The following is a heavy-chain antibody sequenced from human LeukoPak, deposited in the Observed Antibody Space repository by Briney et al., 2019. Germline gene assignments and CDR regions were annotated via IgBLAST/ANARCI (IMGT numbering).Heavy chain of an antibody. Sequence: ASVKVSCKTAGYTFNSYYIIWVRQAPGQGLEWMGWVSGYNGHTNYAQNLQGRVTMTTDSSTTTGYMELRSLTSDDTAIYYCARGDGGSYRTGNFGYWGQGTLVTVSS. CDR2: VSGYNGHT. CDR3: ARGDGGSYRTGNFGY. D-gene: IGHD1-26*01. V-gene: IGHV1-18*01. CDR1: GYTFNSYY. J-gene: IGHJ4*02.